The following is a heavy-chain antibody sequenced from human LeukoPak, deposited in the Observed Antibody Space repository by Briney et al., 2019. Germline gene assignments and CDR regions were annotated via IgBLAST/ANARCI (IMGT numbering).Heavy chain of an antibody. Sequence: SQTLSLTCTVSGGSISSGGYYWSWIRQPPGKGLEWLGYIYHSGSTYYNPSLKSRVTISVDRSKNQFSLKLSSVTAADTAVYYCARDWRLLEWLSTSHDGWLDPWGQGTLVTVSS. V-gene: IGHV4-30-2*01. CDR2: IYHSGST. J-gene: IGHJ5*02. D-gene: IGHD3-3*01. CDR1: GGSISSGGYY. CDR3: ARDWRLLEWLSTSHDGWLDP.